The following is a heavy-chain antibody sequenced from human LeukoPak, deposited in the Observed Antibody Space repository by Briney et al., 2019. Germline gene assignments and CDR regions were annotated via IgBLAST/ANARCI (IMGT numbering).Heavy chain of an antibody. D-gene: IGHD5-24*01. V-gene: IGHV4-59*08. Sequence: PSETLSLTCTVSGGPIRDFYWSWIRLPPGKGLEWIGYTYYSGSTSYNPSLESRVAISVDTSKSQFSLELSSVTAADTAIYYCTRHKRWLQFPDAFDVWGQGTMVTVSS. CDR3: TRHKRWLQFPDAFDV. CDR2: TYYSGST. CDR1: GGPIRDFY. J-gene: IGHJ3*01.